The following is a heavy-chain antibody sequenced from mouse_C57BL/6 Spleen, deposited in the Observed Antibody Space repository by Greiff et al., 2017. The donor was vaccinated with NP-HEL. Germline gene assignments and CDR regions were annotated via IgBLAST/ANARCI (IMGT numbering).Heavy chain of an antibody. J-gene: IGHJ4*01. CDR3: ARSNYSNYEDYAMDY. CDR1: GYSFTDYN. Sequence: EVKLVESGPELVKPGASVKISCKASGYSFTDYNMNWVKQSNGKSLEWIGVINPNYGTTSYNQKFKGKATLTVDQSSSTAYMQLNSLTSEDSAVYYCARSNYSNYEDYAMDYWGQGTSVTVSS. V-gene: IGHV1-39*01. D-gene: IGHD2-5*01. CDR2: INPNYGTT.